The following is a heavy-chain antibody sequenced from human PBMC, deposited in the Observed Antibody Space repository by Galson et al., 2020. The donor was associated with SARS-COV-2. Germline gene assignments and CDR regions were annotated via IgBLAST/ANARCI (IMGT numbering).Heavy chain of an antibody. CDR2: ISYDGSNK. Sequence: GGSLRLSCAASGFTFSSYGMHWVRQAPGKGLEWVAVISYDGSNKYYADSVKGRFTISRDNSKNTLYLQMNSLRAEDTAVYYCAKSLLWFGELLVWGQGTLVTVSS. CDR3: AKSLLWFGELLV. V-gene: IGHV3-30*18. J-gene: IGHJ4*02. D-gene: IGHD3-10*01. CDR1: GFTFSSYG.